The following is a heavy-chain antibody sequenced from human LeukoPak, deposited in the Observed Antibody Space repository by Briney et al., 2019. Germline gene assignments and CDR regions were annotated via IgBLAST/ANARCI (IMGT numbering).Heavy chain of an antibody. D-gene: IGHD2-15*01. CDR3: ARDGRYCGGGSCYSGWFDP. CDR1: GVSISSYY. V-gene: IGHV4-59*01. Sequence: SRTLSLTCTVSGVSISSYYRSWIRQAPGKGLEWIGYIYYSGSNNYNPSLKSRVTISVDTSKNQFSLKLSSVSASDTAVYYCARDGRYCGGGSCYSGWFDPWGQGNLVTVSS. CDR2: IYYSGSN. J-gene: IGHJ5*02.